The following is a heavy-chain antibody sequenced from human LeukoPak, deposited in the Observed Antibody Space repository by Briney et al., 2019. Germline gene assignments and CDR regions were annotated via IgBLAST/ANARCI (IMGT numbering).Heavy chain of an antibody. CDR2: INPNSGGT. CDR3: ARDRSSGWYEFADY. V-gene: IGHV1-2*02. D-gene: IGHD6-19*01. Sequence: ASVKVSCKASRYTFTGYYMHWVRQAPGQGLEWMGWINPNSGGTNYAQKFQGRVTMTRGTSISTAYMELSRLRSDDTAVYYCARDRSSGWYEFADYWGQGTLVTVSS. J-gene: IGHJ4*02. CDR1: RYTFTGYY.